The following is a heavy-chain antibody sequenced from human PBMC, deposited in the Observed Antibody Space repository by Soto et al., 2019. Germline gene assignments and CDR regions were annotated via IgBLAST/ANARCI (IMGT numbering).Heavy chain of an antibody. CDR1: GFIFGNYA. D-gene: IGHD3-16*01. CDR2: VTGSGGST. J-gene: IGHJ4*02. CDR3: AKMDYLCTRKSSYDFDY. Sequence: EVQLLEAGGASVQPGGSLRLSCAASGFIFGNYAMTWVRQAPGKRLEWVSAVTGSGGSTYYADSVKGRFSISRDKSQNTLHLQMNALRSEATAVYYCAKMDYLCTRKSSYDFDYWGQGTLVTVSS. V-gene: IGHV3-23*01.